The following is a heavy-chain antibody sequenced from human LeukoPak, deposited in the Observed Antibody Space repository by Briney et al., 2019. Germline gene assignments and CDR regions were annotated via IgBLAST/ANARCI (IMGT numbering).Heavy chain of an antibody. CDR2: ISAYNGNT. CDR3: ARGRPDYGSGSYSDY. V-gene: IGHV1-18*01. CDR1: GYTFTSYG. Sequence: ASVKVSWKASGYTFTSYGISWVRQAPGQGLEWMGWISAYNGNTNYAQKVQGRVTMTTDTSTSTAYMGLRSLRSDDTAVYYCARGRPDYGSGSYSDYWGQGTLVTVSS. D-gene: IGHD3-10*01. J-gene: IGHJ4*02.